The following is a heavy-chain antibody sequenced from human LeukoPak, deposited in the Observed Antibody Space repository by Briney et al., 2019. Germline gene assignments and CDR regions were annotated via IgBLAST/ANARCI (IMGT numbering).Heavy chain of an antibody. CDR3: ATSAPVPAAMFLDY. V-gene: IGHV1-18*01. D-gene: IGHD2-2*01. CDR1: GYTFTNYG. Sequence: ASVKVSCKASGYTFTNYGISWVRQAPGQGLEWMGWISAYNGNTNYAQKFQGRVTVTEDTSTDTAYMELSSLRSEDTAVYYCATSAPVPAAMFLDYWGQGTLVTVSS. J-gene: IGHJ4*02. CDR2: ISAYNGNT.